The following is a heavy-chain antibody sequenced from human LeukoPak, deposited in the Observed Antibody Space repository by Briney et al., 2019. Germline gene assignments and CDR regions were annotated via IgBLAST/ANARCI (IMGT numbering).Heavy chain of an antibody. CDR2: IYTSGRT. CDR1: GGSISSYY. V-gene: IGHV4-4*09. Sequence: PSETLSLTCTVSGGSISSYYWSWIRQPPGKGLEWIGYIYTSGRTNYNPSLKSRVTISVDTSKNQFSLKLSSVTAADTAVYYCARDLREGRENYYDSSGYFIWGQGTLVTVSS. J-gene: IGHJ4*02. CDR3: ARDLREGRENYYDSSGYFI. D-gene: IGHD3-22*01.